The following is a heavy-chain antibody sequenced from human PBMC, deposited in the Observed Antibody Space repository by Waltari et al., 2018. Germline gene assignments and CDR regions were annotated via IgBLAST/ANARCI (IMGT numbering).Heavy chain of an antibody. Sequence: VQLVESGGAFVQPGDSLRLSCETSGFMFSWYSVNWVRKAPGKGPGWLAYKSDESNTMSYALSVKGRFTISRDNAEKSLFLQMNSLRDEDTAVYYCARDHDWAFDHWGPGTLVTVSS. V-gene: IGHV3-48*02. CDR3: ARDHDWAFDH. J-gene: IGHJ4*02. D-gene: IGHD3-16*01. CDR1: GFMFSWYS. CDR2: KSDESNTM.